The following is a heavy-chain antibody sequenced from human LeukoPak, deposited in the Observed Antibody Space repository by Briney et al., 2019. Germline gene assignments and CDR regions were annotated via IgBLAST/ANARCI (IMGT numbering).Heavy chain of an antibody. Sequence: IPSQTLSLTCAVSGGSISSGGYSWSWIRQPPGKGLEWIGYIYHSGSTYYNPSLKSRVTISVDRSKNQFSLKLSSVTAADTAVYYCARGDYGEYYFDYWGQGTLVTVSS. D-gene: IGHD3-10*01. CDR3: ARGDYGEYYFDY. CDR2: IYHSGST. J-gene: IGHJ4*02. CDR1: GGSISSGGYS. V-gene: IGHV4-30-2*01.